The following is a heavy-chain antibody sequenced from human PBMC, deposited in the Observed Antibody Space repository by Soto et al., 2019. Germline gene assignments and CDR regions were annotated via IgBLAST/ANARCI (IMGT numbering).Heavy chain of an antibody. CDR3: ARDRLGVSVTGGGLDS. Sequence: QVQLVQSGGEVKEPGASVKVSCKASGYTFSNFGLSWVRQAPGQGLELMGWISPYNGNTNYAQKLQGRLTMTTDTSTSTAYMELRSLRSDDTAVYYCARDRLGVSVTGGGLDSWGQGTLVTVSS. V-gene: IGHV1-18*01. J-gene: IGHJ4*02. D-gene: IGHD2-8*01. CDR2: ISPYNGNT. CDR1: GYTFSNFG.